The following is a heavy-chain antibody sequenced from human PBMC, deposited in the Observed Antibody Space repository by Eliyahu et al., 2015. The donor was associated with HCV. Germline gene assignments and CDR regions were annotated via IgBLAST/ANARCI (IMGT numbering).Heavy chain of an antibody. V-gene: IGHV3-9*01. CDR2: VTWNSGTI. J-gene: IGHJ4*02. Sequence: EVQLVASGGGLVQPGRSLRLSCAASGFPFEEYAMYWVRQAPGKGLGWVAGVTWNSGTIAFADFVQGRFTVSRDNAKNSLYLQMNSLTIEDTALYYCAKAFESLGELERPFDYWGLGTLVTVSS. D-gene: IGHD1-1*01. CDR3: AKAFESLGELERPFDY. CDR1: GFPFEEYA.